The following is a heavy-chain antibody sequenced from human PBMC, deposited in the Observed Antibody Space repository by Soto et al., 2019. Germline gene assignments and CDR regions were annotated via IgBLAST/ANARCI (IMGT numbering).Heavy chain of an antibody. CDR3: ASMKGSCDFCSGYAVTGCYYGVDV. Sequence: SETLSLTCTVSGGSISSGGYYWSWFRQHPGKGLEWNGYIYYSRSTYYNPSLKSRVTISVDTSKNQFYLKLRSVTAEDTAVYYCASMKGSCDFCSGYAVTGCYYGVDVWGQGTAVTVSS. CDR2: IYYSRST. CDR1: GGSISSGGYY. D-gene: IGHD3-3*01. J-gene: IGHJ6*02. V-gene: IGHV4-31*03.